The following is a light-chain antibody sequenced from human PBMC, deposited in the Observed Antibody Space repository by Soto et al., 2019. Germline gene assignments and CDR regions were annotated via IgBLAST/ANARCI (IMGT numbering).Light chain of an antibody. J-gene: IGLJ2*01. Sequence: SVLTQPASVSGSPGQSITISCTGTSGDIGGYNYVSWYQQHPGKAPKLPISEVTNRPSGVSNRFSGSKSGNTASLTISGLQAEDEADYYCSSYTTNITPVVFGGGTK. CDR3: SSYTTNITPVV. CDR1: SGDIGGYNY. V-gene: IGLV2-14*01. CDR2: EVT.